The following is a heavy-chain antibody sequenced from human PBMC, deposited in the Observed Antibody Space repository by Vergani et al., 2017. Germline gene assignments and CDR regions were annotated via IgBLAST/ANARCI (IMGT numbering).Heavy chain of an antibody. Sequence: EVQLVESGGGLVKPGGSLRLSCAASGFSFSGYWMHWVRQSPEKGLVWVSRIKSDGSITNYADSVKGRFTISRDNAKNTLYLEMNSLRGDDTAIYYCVRARCSGPCFMSNWFDSWGQGTLVTVSS. V-gene: IGHV3-74*02. CDR2: IKSDGSIT. D-gene: IGHD5-12*01. J-gene: IGHJ5*01. CDR3: VRARCSGPCFMSNWFDS. CDR1: GFSFSGYW.